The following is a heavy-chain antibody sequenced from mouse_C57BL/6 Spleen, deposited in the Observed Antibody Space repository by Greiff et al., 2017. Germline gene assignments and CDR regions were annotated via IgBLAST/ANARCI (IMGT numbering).Heavy chain of an antibody. D-gene: IGHD1-1*01. Sequence: EVQLQESGPGLVKPSQSLSLTCSVTGYSITSGYYWNWIRQFPGNKLEWMGYISYDGSNNYNPSLKNRISITSDTSKNQFFLKLNSVTTEDTATNYCARGYYGRSRYFDVWGTGTTVTVSS. CDR1: GYSITSGYY. J-gene: IGHJ1*03. V-gene: IGHV3-6*01. CDR2: ISYDGSN. CDR3: ARGYYGRSRYFDV.